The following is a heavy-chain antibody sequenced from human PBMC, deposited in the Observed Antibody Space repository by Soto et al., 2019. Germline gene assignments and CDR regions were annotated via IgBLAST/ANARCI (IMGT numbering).Heavy chain of an antibody. CDR3: ARDGSITIFGVVTLYYYYGMDV. D-gene: IGHD3-3*01. Sequence: QVQLVQSGAEVKKPGASVKVSCKASGYTFTGYYMHWVRQAPGQGLEWMGWINPNSGGTNYAQKFQGWVTMTRDTSISTAYMELSRLRSDDTAVYYCARDGSITIFGVVTLYYYYGMDVWGQGTTVTVSS. J-gene: IGHJ6*02. V-gene: IGHV1-2*04. CDR2: INPNSGGT. CDR1: GYTFTGYY.